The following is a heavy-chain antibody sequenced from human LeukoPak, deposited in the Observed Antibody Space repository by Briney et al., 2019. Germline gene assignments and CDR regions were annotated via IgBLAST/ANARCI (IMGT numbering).Heavy chain of an antibody. CDR2: INHSGST. CDR3: ARHRMDV. J-gene: IGHJ6*04. CDR1: GGSFSGYY. V-gene: IGHV4-34*01. Sequence: SETLSLTCAVYGGSFSGYYWSWIRQPPGKGLEWIGEINHSGSTNYNPSLKSRVTISVDTSKNQFSLKLSSVTAADTAVYYCARHRMDVWGKGTTVTVSS.